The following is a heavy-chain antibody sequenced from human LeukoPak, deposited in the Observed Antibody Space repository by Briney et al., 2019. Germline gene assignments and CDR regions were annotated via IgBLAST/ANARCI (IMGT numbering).Heavy chain of an antibody. CDR1: GFTFSNYA. V-gene: IGHV3-23*01. CDR3: ARDGGSYRFDY. CDR2: ISGSGVNT. J-gene: IGHJ4*02. Sequence: GGSLRLSCAASGFTFSNYAMTWVRQAPGKGLEWVSGISGSGVNTYYADSVKGRFTISRDNSKNPLYLQMNSLRAEDTAVYYCARDGGSYRFDYWGQGTLVTVSS. D-gene: IGHD1-26*01.